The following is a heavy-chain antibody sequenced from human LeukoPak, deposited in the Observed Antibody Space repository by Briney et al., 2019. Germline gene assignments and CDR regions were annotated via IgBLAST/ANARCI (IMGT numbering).Heavy chain of an antibody. J-gene: IGHJ4*02. Sequence: GGSLRLSCAASGFTVSSNYMSWVRQAPGKGLEWVSVIYSSGSTYYADSVKGRFTISRDNSKNTLYLQMNSLRAEDTAVYYCARDPFRVVDYWGQGTLVTVSS. CDR1: GFTVSSNY. CDR2: IYSSGST. V-gene: IGHV3-66*01. D-gene: IGHD3-3*01. CDR3: ARDPFRVVDY.